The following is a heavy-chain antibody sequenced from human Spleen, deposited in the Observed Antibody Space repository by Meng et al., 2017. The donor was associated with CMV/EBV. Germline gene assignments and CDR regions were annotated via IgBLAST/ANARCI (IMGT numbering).Heavy chain of an antibody. J-gene: IGHJ5*02. Sequence: QGPLQQWGAGLLKPSETLSLTCAVYGGSFSGYYWSWIRQPPGKGLEWIGEINHSGSTNYNPSLKSRVTISVDTSKNQFSLKLSSVTAADTAMYYCARVRYNWNYGGFDPWGQGTLVTVSS. D-gene: IGHD1-7*01. V-gene: IGHV4-34*01. CDR2: INHSGST. CDR1: GGSFSGYY. CDR3: ARVRYNWNYGGFDP.